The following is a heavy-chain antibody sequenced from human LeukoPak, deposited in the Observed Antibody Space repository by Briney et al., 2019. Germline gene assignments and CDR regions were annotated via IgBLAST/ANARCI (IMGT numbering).Heavy chain of an antibody. V-gene: IGHV1-18*01. CDR2: ISAYNGNT. J-gene: IGHJ3*02. CDR3: ARGDSSYGSGSDAFDI. D-gene: IGHD3-10*01. CDR1: GDTFTSYG. Sequence: ASVKVSCKASGDTFTSYGISWVRQAPGQGLEWMGWISAYNGNTNYAQKLQGRVTMTTDTSTSTAYMELRSLRSDDTAVYYCARGDSSYGSGSDAFDIWGQGTMVTVSS.